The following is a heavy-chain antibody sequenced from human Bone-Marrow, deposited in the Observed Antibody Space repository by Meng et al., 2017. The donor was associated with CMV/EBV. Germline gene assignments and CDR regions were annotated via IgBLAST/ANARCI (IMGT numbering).Heavy chain of an antibody. CDR1: RSTLYSYH. D-gene: IGHD2-8*02. J-gene: IGHJ5*02. Sequence: LVQSGAEVKKLWAPVTVSCNASRSTLYSYHINSVRQAAGQALEWMGWMNPNSGNTDYAQKFQGRVTMTADESTSTAYMELSSLRSEETAVYYCERGEGLLGDWFDHWGQGTLVTVSS. V-gene: IGHV1-8*01. CDR3: ERGEGLLGDWFDH. CDR2: MNPNSGNT.